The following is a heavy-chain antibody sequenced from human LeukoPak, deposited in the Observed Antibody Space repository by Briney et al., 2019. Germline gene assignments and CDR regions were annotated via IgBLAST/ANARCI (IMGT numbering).Heavy chain of an antibody. D-gene: IGHD3-22*01. J-gene: IGHJ4*02. Sequence: GASVKVSCKASGYTFTGYYMHWVRPAPGQGLEWMGWINPNSGGTNYAQKFQGRVTMTRDTSISTAYMELSRLRSDDTAVYYCARNIGTQYYYDSSGLSYYFDYWGQGTLVTVSS. CDR3: ARNIGTQYYYDSSGLSYYFDY. V-gene: IGHV1-2*02. CDR2: INPNSGGT. CDR1: GYTFTGYY.